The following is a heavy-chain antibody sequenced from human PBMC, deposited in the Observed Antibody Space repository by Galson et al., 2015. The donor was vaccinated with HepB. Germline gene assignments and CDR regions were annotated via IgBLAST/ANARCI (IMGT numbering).Heavy chain of an antibody. CDR3: TTDGIVVVTAASYYFDY. Sequence: SLRLSCAASGFTFSNAWMNWVRQAPGKGLEWVGRIKSKTDGGTTDYATPVKGRFTISRDDSKNTLYLQMNSLKTEDTAVYYCTTDGIVVVTAASYYFDYWGQGTLVTVSS. J-gene: IGHJ4*02. D-gene: IGHD2-21*02. CDR1: GFTFSNAW. V-gene: IGHV3-15*07. CDR2: IKSKTDGGTT.